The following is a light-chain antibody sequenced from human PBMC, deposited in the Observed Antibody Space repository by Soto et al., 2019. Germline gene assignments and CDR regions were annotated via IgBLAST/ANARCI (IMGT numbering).Light chain of an antibody. Sequence: EIVLTQSPDTLSLSPGDRATLSCRASQSVGHMFLAWFQQKPGQAPRLLIFDAYRRATGIPDRFSGGGSGTNFALTISRLEPEDFALYYCHQYASSFGTFGQGTKVDIK. CDR2: DAY. J-gene: IGKJ1*01. CDR3: HQYASSFGT. CDR1: QSVGHMF. V-gene: IGKV3-20*01.